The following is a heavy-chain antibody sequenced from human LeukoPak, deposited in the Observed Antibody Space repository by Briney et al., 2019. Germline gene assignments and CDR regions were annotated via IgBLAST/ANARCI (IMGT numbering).Heavy chain of an antibody. V-gene: IGHV6-1*01. CDR3: SRDFDY. CDR2: TYYRSKWNN. CDR1: GDSVSSNSAA. J-gene: IGHJ4*02. Sequence: SQTLSLTFAISGDSVSSNSAAWNWLRQSPSRALEWLGRTYYRSKWNNDYGVSVKSRITINADTLKDQFSLHLNSVTPEDTAVYYCSRDFDYWGQGTLVTVSS.